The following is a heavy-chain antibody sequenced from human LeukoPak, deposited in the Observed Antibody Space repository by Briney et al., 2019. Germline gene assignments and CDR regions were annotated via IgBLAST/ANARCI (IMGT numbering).Heavy chain of an antibody. Sequence: GGPLRLSCAASGFPFSSYSINWVPQAPGRGRGWVSSISSSSSYIYYADSVKGRFTISRDNAKNSLYLQMNYLRAEDTAVYYCARPAYTAAYDLWGQGTMVTVSS. J-gene: IGHJ3*01. CDR3: ARPAYTAAYDL. CDR1: GFPFSSYS. V-gene: IGHV3-21*06. CDR2: ISSSSSYI. D-gene: IGHD3-16*01.